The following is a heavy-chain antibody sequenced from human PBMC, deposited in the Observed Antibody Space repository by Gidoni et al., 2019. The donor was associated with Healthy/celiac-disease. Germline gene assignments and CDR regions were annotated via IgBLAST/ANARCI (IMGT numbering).Heavy chain of an antibody. CDR3: ARDSGDSWLFGESIYY. J-gene: IGHJ4*02. Sequence: EVQLVETGGGLVQPGGSLRLSCAASGFTVSSYWMSWVRQAPGKGLEWVANIKQDGSEKYYVDSVKGRFTISRDNAKNSLYLQMNSLRAEDTAVYYCARDSGDSWLFGESIYYWGQGTLVTVSS. D-gene: IGHD3-10*02. V-gene: IGHV3-7*03. CDR1: GFTVSSYW. CDR2: IKQDGSEK.